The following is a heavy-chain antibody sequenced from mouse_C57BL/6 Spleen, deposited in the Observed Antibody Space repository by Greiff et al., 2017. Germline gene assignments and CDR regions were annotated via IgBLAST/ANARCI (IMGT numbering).Heavy chain of an antibody. CDR2: ISSGSSTI. CDR1: GFTFSDYG. Sequence: EVQLQQSGGGLVKPGGSLTLSCAASGFTFSDYGMHWVRQAPEKGLEWVAYISSGSSTIYYADTVKGRVTISRDNAKNTLFLQMTSLRSEDTAMYYCARADSMGYWGQGTSVTVSS. J-gene: IGHJ4*01. V-gene: IGHV5-17*01. CDR3: ARADSMGY.